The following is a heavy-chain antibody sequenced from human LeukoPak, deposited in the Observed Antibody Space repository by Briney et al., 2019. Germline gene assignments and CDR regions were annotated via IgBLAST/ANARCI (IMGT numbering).Heavy chain of an antibody. CDR1: GFTFSSYD. D-gene: IGHD3-3*01. J-gene: IGHJ5*02. CDR2: IGTAGDT. V-gene: IGHV3-13*01. CDR3: ARGAHSYDFWSGYYSDWFDP. Sequence: GGSLRLSCAASGFTFSSYDTPWVRQATGKGLEWVSAIGTAGDTYYPGSVKGRFTISRENAKNSLYLQMNSLRAGDTAVYYCARGAHSYDFWSGYYSDWFDPWGQGTLVTVSS.